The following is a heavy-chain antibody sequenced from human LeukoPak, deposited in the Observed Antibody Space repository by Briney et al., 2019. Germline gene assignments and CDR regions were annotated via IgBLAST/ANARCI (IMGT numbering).Heavy chain of an antibody. CDR3: ARDSSRVRASAFDI. D-gene: IGHD3-10*01. J-gene: IGHJ3*02. V-gene: IGHV1-2*02. CDR2: INPNSGGT. Sequence: VASVKVSCKASGYTFTGYYIHWVRQAPGQGLEWMGWINPNSGGTNYAQKFQGRVTMTRDTSISTAYVELSRLRSDDTAVYYCARDSSRVRASAFDIWGQGTMVTVSS. CDR1: GYTFTGYY.